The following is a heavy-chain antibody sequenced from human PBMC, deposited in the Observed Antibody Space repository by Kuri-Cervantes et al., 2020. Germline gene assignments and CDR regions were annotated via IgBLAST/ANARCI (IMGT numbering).Heavy chain of an antibody. CDR1: GGSISSISYC. CDR2: IDYSGST. V-gene: IGHV4-39*07. Sequence: SETLSLTCTVSGGSISSISYCWGWLRQPPGKGLEGFGNIDYSGSTYYNLSLKSRVTISLDTSKNQFSLNLTSVTAADTAVYYCAKEGIRTIFGVGEYYFDYWGQGTLVTVSS. D-gene: IGHD3-3*01. CDR3: AKEGIRTIFGVGEYYFDY. J-gene: IGHJ4*02.